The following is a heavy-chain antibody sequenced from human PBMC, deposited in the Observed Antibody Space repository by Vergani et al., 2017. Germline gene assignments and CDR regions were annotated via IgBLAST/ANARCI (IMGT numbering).Heavy chain of an antibody. CDR2: ISAYNGNT. CDR1: GYTFTGYY. CDR3: ARVYSSGWYGSWYFDY. V-gene: IGHV1-18*04. D-gene: IGHD6-19*01. Sequence: QVQLVQSGAEVKKPGASVKVSCKASGYTFTGYYMHWVRQAPGQGLEWMGWISAYNGNTNYAQKLQGRVTMTTDTSTSTAYMELRSLRSDDTAVYYCARVYSSGWYGSWYFDYWGQGTLVTVSS. J-gene: IGHJ4*02.